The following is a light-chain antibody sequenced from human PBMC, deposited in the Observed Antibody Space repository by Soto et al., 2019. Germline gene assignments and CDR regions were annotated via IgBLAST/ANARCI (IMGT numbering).Light chain of an antibody. CDR1: SGHSNYA. V-gene: IGLV4-69*01. CDR2: LNRDGSH. CDR3: QTWGTGIVI. J-gene: IGLJ2*01. Sequence: QPVLTQSPSASASLGASVKLTCTLSSGHSNYAIAWHQQQPEKGPRYLMKLNRDGSHSKGDGIPNRFSGSSSGAERYLTXXXXXXXXXXXXYCQTWGTGIVIFGGGTKLTVL.